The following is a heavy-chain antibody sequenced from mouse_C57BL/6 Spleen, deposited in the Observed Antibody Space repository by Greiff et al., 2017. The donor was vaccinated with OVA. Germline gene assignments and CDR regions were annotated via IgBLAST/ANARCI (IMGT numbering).Heavy chain of an antibody. CDR1: GYTFTSYW. CDR3: ARRRGRDDWYFDV. J-gene: IGHJ1*03. Sequence: QVQLQQPGAELVKPGASVKLSCKASGYTFTSYWMQWVKQRPGQGLEWIGEIDPSDSYTNYNQKFKGKATLTVDTSSSTAYMQLSSLTSEDSAVYYCARRRGRDDWYFDVWGTGTTVTVSS. CDR2: IDPSDSYT. V-gene: IGHV1-50*01. D-gene: IGHD3-3*01.